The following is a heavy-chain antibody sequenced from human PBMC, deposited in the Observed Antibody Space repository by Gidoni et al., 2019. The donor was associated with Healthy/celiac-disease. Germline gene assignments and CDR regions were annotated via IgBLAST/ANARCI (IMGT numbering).Heavy chain of an antibody. CDR3: ARGRYSNYVMYYYYMDV. Sequence: QVQLQQWGAGLLKPSETLSLTCAVYGGSFSGYYWSWIRQPPGKGLEWIGEINHSGSTNYNPSLKSRVTISVDTSKNQFSLKLSSVTAADTAVYYCARGRYSNYVMYYYYMDVWGKGTTVTVSS. CDR2: INHSGST. D-gene: IGHD4-4*01. V-gene: IGHV4-34*01. CDR1: GGSFSGYY. J-gene: IGHJ6*03.